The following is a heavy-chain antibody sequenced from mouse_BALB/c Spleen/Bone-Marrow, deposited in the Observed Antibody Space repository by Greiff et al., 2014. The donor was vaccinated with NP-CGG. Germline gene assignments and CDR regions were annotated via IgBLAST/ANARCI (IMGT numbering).Heavy chain of an antibody. CDR3: ARSGSSSGYFDY. Sequence: EVKLVESGGGLVQPGGSRKLSCAASGFTFSSFGMHWVRQAPEKGLEWVAYISSGSSTIYYADTVMGRFTISRDNPKNTLFLQMTSLRSEETAMYYCARSGSSSGYFDYWGQGTTLTVSS. CDR1: GFTFSSFG. J-gene: IGHJ2*01. V-gene: IGHV5-17*02. D-gene: IGHD1-1*01. CDR2: ISSGSSTI.